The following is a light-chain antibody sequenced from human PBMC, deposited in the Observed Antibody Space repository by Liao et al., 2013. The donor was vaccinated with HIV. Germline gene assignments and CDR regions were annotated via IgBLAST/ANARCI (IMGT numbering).Light chain of an antibody. CDR3: QVWHTGSDDRV. CDR2: LDT. CDR1: KLGDKY. Sequence: SYEVTQPPSVSVSPGQTASITCSGDKLGDKYACWYQQKPGQSPVLVIYLDTKRPSGIPERFSGSNSGNTATLTISGTQAMDEADYYCQVWHTGSDDRVFGGGTRLTVL. V-gene: IGLV3-1*01. J-gene: IGLJ3*02.